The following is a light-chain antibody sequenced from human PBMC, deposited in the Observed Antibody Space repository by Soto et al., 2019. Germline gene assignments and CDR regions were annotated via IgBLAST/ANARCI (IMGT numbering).Light chain of an antibody. CDR3: TSFTSSSTYV. CDR2: EVT. J-gene: IGLJ1*01. Sequence: SALTQPASVSGSPGQSITISCTGTSSDVGAYDYVSWYQQHPDKAPKFMIYEVTNRPSGVSHRFSGSKSGNTASLTISGLQAEDEADYYCTSFTSSSTYVFGTGTKVT. CDR1: SSDVGAYDY. V-gene: IGLV2-14*01.